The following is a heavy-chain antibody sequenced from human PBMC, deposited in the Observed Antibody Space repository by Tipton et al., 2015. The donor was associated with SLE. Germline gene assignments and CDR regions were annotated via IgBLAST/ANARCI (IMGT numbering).Heavy chain of an antibody. CDR2: VYDSEST. V-gene: IGHV4-39*07. CDR1: GGSLSTSSYY. Sequence: TLSLTCTVSGGSLSTSSYYWGWIRQPPGKGLEWLGTVYDSESTYYNPSLKSRVTISVDTSKNQFSLKLSSVTAADTAVYYCARTPRYYDMLTSYYMPPDYWGQGTRVTVSS. J-gene: IGHJ4*02. CDR3: ARTPRYYDMLTSYYMPPDY. D-gene: IGHD3-9*01.